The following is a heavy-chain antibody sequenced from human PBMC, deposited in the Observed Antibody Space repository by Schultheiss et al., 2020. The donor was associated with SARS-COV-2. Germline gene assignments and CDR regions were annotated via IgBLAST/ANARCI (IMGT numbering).Heavy chain of an antibody. CDR3: ARDRALGYSSSAGYYYYYGMDV. D-gene: IGHD6-6*01. CDR1: GFTFSSYA. CDR2: ISSSSSYI. Sequence: GGSLRLSCAASGFTFSSYAMNWVRQAPGKGLEWVSSISSSSSYIYYADSVKGRFTISRDNAKNSLYLQMNSLRAGDTAVYYCARDRALGYSSSAGYYYYYGMDVWGQGTTVTVSS. J-gene: IGHJ6*02. V-gene: IGHV3-21*01.